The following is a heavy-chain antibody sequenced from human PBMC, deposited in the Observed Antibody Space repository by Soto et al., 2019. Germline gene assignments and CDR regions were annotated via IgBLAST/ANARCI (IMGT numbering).Heavy chain of an antibody. CDR3: AKVGAVPDNNWFDP. J-gene: IGHJ5*02. CDR2: ISSGSTTI. Sequence: PGGSLRLSCAASGFTVSINYMNWVRQAPGKGLEWVSYISSGSTTIYYADSVKGRFTISRDDAKNSLYLQMNSLRDEDSAVYYCAKVGAVPDNNWFDPWGQGTLVTVPS. CDR1: GFTVSINY. V-gene: IGHV3-48*02. D-gene: IGHD1-26*01.